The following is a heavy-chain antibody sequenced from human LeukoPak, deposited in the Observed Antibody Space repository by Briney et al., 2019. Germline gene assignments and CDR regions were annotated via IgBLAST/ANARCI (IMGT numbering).Heavy chain of an antibody. Sequence: GGSLRLSCAASGFTFSSYGMHWVRQAPGKGVEWVAVISYDGSNKYYADSVKGRFTISRDNSKNTLYLQMNSLRAEDTAVYYCATQWGYDSMGFDYWGQGTLVTVSS. V-gene: IGHV3-30*03. CDR2: ISYDGSNK. CDR1: GFTFSSYG. J-gene: IGHJ4*02. D-gene: IGHD5-12*01. CDR3: ATQWGYDSMGFDY.